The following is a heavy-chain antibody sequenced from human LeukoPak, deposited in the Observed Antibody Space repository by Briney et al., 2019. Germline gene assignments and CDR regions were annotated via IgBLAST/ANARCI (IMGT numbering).Heavy chain of an antibody. CDR2: IYYSGST. Sequence: SETLSLTCTVSGDSISSNIYYWAWIRQPPGKGLEWIGSIYYSGSTYYNPSLKSRVTISVDTSKNQFSLKLSSVTAADTAVYYCARDTGVEYQLLRRGWFDPWGQGTLVTVSS. CDR3: ARDTGVEYQLLRRGWFDP. J-gene: IGHJ5*02. D-gene: IGHD2-2*01. CDR1: GDSISSNIYY. V-gene: IGHV4-39*07.